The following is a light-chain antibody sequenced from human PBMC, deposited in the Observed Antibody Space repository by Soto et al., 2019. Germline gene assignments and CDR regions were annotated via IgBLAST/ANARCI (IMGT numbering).Light chain of an antibody. CDR2: DAS. CDR1: QTISSW. J-gene: IGKJ5*01. CDR3: QQYHTSSIT. Sequence: DIQMPQSPYPLSASLGDRFAITCLASQTISSWLAWYQQKPGKAPNLLIYDASTLERGVPSRFSGTGSGTEFTLTIDRLQPDDFATYYCQQYHTSSITFGQGTRLEIK. V-gene: IGKV1-5*01.